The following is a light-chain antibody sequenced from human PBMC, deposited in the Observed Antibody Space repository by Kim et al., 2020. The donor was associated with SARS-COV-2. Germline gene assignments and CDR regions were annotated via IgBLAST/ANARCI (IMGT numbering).Light chain of an antibody. J-gene: IGLJ3*02. CDR1: SLRSYF. Sequence: ALGQTVRITCQGDSLRSYFASWYQQKPGQAPVLVFYGKNNRPSGIPDRFSGSYSGNTASLTITAAQAEDEADYYCNSRESSANHWMFGGGTKVTVL. CDR3: NSRESSANHWM. V-gene: IGLV3-19*01. CDR2: GKN.